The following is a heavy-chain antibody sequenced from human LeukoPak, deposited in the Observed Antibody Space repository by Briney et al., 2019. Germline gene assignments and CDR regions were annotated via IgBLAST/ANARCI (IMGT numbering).Heavy chain of an antibody. D-gene: IGHD1-26*01. CDR1: GFTFSSYS. J-gene: IGHJ3*02. CDR3: AREIRGSRRDDAFDI. V-gene: IGHV3-21*01. CDR2: ISSSSSYI. Sequence: PGRSLRLSCAASGFTFSSYSMNWVRQAPGKGLEWVSSISSSSSYIYYADSVKGRFTISRDNAKNSLYLQMNSLRAEDTAVYYCAREIRGSRRDDAFDIWGQGTMVTVSS.